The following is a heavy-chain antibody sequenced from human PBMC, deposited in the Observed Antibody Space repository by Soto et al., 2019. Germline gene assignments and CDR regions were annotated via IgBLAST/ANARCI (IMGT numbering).Heavy chain of an antibody. CDR1: GFTFSSYV. CDR3: ARESSDDVWSGPQTIDV. D-gene: IGHD3-3*01. Sequence: QVQLVESGGGVVQPGTSLRLSCAPSGFTFSSYVMHWVRQAPGKGLEWVAVVHYAGTKKYYADSVRGRFTVSRDNSANSLYLPMNSLRPDDTAVYCCARESSDDVWSGPQTIDVWGQGTTVTVSS. V-gene: IGHV3-33*01. J-gene: IGHJ6*02. CDR2: VHYAGTKK.